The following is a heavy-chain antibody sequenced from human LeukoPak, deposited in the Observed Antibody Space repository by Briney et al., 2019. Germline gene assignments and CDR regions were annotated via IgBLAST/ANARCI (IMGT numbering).Heavy chain of an antibody. CDR3: ARMYGGYYYFDY. Sequence: GGSLRLSCAASGFTVSSNYMSWVRQAPGKGLEWVSVIYSGGSTYYADSGKGRFTISRDNSTNTLYLQMNSLRAEDTAVYYCARMYGGYYYFDYWGQGTLVTVSS. CDR2: IYSGGST. J-gene: IGHJ4*02. D-gene: IGHD5-12*01. V-gene: IGHV3-66*01. CDR1: GFTVSSNY.